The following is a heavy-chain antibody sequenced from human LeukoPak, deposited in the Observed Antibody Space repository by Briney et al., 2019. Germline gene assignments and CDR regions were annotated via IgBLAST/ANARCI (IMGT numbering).Heavy chain of an antibody. CDR3: ARGATYYYGSGSYTELVY. CDR1: GYTFTSYD. CDR2: MNPNSGNT. Sequence: ASVKVSCKASGYTFTSYDINWVRQATGQGLEWMGWMNPNSGNTGYAQKFQGRVTMTRNTSISTAYMELSSLRSEDTAVYYCARGATYYYGSGSYTELVYWGQGTLVTVSS. J-gene: IGHJ4*02. V-gene: IGHV1-8*01. D-gene: IGHD3-10*01.